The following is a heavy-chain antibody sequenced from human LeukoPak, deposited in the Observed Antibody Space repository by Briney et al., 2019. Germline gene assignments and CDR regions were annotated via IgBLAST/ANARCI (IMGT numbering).Heavy chain of an antibody. CDR2: IYTSGST. D-gene: IGHD3-10*01. V-gene: IGHV4-4*07. CDR3: ARDRLVRGNWFDP. J-gene: IGHJ5*02. Sequence: SETLSLTCAVYGGSFSGYYWSWIRQPAGKGLEWIGRIYTSGSTNYNPSLKSRVTISVDTSKNQFSLKLSSVTAADTAVYYCARDRLVRGNWFDPWGQGTLVTVSS. CDR1: GGSFSGYY.